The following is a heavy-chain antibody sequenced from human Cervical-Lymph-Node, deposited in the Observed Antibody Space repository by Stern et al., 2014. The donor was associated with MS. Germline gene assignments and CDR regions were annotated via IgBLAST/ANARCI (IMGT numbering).Heavy chain of an antibody. CDR2: INPSGGST. Sequence: QVQLVQSGAEVKKPGASVKVSCKASGYTFTSYYMHWVRQAPGQGLEWMGIINPSGGSTSYAQKFQGRVTMTRDTSTSTVYMELSSLRSEDTAVYYCARDSSGYYSEYYFDYWGQGTLVTVSS. D-gene: IGHD3-22*01. V-gene: IGHV1-46*03. J-gene: IGHJ4*02. CDR1: GYTFTSYY. CDR3: ARDSSGYYSEYYFDY.